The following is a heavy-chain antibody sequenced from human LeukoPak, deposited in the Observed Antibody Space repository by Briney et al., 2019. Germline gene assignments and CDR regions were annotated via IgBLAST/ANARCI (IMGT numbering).Heavy chain of an antibody. Sequence: GGSLRLSCAASAFTFSSHCMNWARHAAGRGLEWVANIKQDGSEKNYVNSVKGRFTISTDNPKNSMYLQMNSLRTADTRVYYRARGAAGGGIKWGIHYWGQGTLVT. CDR1: AFTFSSHC. D-gene: IGHD3-16*02. CDR2: IKQDGSEK. J-gene: IGHJ4*02. CDR3: ARGAAGGGIKWGIHY. V-gene: IGHV3-7*01.